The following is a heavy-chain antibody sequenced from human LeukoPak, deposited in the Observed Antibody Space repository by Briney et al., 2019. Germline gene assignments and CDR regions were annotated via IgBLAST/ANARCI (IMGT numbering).Heavy chain of an antibody. CDR1: GGSISSYY. Sequence: SETLSLTCTVSGGSISSYYWSWIRQPPGKGLEWIGYIYYSGSTNYNPSLKSRVTISVDTSKNQFSLKLSSVTAADTAVYYCARLYGSGDAFDIWGQGTMVTVSS. CDR2: IYYSGST. V-gene: IGHV4-59*12. CDR3: ARLYGSGDAFDI. J-gene: IGHJ3*02. D-gene: IGHD3-16*01.